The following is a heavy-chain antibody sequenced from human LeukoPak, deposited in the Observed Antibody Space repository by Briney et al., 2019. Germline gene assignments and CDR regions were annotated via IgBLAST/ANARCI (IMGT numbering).Heavy chain of an antibody. CDR2: IYHSGST. Sequence: SETLSLTCAVSGGSTSSSNWWSWVRQPPGKGLEWIGEIYHSGSTNYNPSLKSRVTISVDKSKNQFSLKLSSVTAADTAVYYCARLSLLWFGELFLFDYWGQGTLVTVSS. CDR3: ARLSLLWFGELFLFDY. D-gene: IGHD3-10*01. J-gene: IGHJ4*02. CDR1: GGSTSSSNW. V-gene: IGHV4-4*02.